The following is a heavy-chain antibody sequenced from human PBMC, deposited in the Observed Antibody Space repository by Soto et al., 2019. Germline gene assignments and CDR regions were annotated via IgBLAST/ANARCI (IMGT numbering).Heavy chain of an antibody. V-gene: IGHV3-23*01. J-gene: IGHJ3*02. Sequence: EVQLLESGGGLVQPGGSLRLSCAASGFTFSSYAMSWVRQAPGKGLEWVSAISGSGGSTYYADSVKGRFTISRDNSKNTLYLQMNGLRAEDTAVYYCAKGGGNCSSTSCKGGAFDIWGQGTMVTVSS. D-gene: IGHD2-2*01. CDR3: AKGGGNCSSTSCKGGAFDI. CDR2: ISGSGGST. CDR1: GFTFSSYA.